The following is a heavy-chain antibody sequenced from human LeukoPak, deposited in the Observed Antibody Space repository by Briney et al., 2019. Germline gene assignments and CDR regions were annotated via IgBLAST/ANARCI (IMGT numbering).Heavy chain of an antibody. CDR3: ASWRYVDTAMAYAFDP. J-gene: IGHJ5*02. D-gene: IGHD5-18*01. CDR2: IDPSDSYT. V-gene: IGHV5-10-1*01. Sequence: GESLKISCKGSGYSFTSYWISWVRQMPGKGLEWMGRIDPSDSYTNYSPSFQGHITISADKSISTAYLQWSGLKASDTAMYYCASWRYVDTAMAYAFDPWGQGTLVTVSS. CDR1: GYSFTSYW.